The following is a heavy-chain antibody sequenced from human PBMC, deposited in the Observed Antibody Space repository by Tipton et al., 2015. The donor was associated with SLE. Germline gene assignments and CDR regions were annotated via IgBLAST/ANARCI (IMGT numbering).Heavy chain of an antibody. V-gene: IGHV4-59*11. Sequence: TLSLTCTVSGVSINSHYWRWIRQPPGKGLEWIGYISYSGSTNYSPSLKSRVTISLDTSKTQFSLNLRSVTAADTAIYYCARGGYSSGWYGDYFVYCGQGTLVTVSS. CDR2: ISYSGST. CDR1: GVSINSHY. J-gene: IGHJ4*02. CDR3: ARGGYSSGWYGDYFVY. D-gene: IGHD6-19*01.